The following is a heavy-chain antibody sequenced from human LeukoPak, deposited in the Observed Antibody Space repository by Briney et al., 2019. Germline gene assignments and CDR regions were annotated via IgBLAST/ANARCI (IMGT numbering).Heavy chain of an antibody. CDR2: INPNSGGT. V-gene: IGHV1-2*02. Sequence: GASVKVSCKASGYTFTGYYMHWVRQAPGQGLEWMGWINPNSGGTNYAQKFQGRVTMTRDTSISTAYMELSRLRSDDTAVYYCARGGTPQYSSGWYWFDPWGQGTLVTVSS. D-gene: IGHD6-19*01. CDR1: GYTFTGYY. CDR3: ARGGTPQYSSGWYWFDP. J-gene: IGHJ5*02.